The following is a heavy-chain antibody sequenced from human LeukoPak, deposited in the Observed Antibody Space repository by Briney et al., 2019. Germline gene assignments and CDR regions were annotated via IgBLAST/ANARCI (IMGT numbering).Heavy chain of an antibody. CDR3: QTYSGSTGASDI. V-gene: IGHV3-7*01. CDR1: GFTFSSCA. CDR2: IKGDGSVK. D-gene: IGHD1-26*01. J-gene: IGHJ3*02. Sequence: GGSLRLSCAASGFTFSSCAMSWVRQAPGKGLEWVANIKGDGSVKYYVDSVTGRFTISRDNAMNSLYLQMNSLRAEDTAVYYCQTYSGSTGASDIWGQGTMVTVSS.